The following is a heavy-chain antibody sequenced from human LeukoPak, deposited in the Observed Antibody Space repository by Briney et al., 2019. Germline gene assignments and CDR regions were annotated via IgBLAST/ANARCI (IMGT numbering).Heavy chain of an antibody. CDR3: ARDLSGSLYYIDY. Sequence: GGSLRLSCAASGFTFSSYTVHWVRQAPGKGLEWVSDTSASGRSTYYADSVKGRFTISRDNSKNTLYLQMNSLRAEDTAVYYCARDLSGSLYYIDYWGQGTLVTVSS. J-gene: IGHJ4*02. D-gene: IGHD1-26*01. CDR1: GFTFSSYT. CDR2: TSASGRST. V-gene: IGHV3-23*01.